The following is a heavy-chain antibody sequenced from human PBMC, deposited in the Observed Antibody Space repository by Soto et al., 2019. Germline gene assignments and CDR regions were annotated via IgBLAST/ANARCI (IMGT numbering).Heavy chain of an antibody. D-gene: IGHD5-18*01. Sequence: QVQLVESGGGVVQPGRSLRLSCAASGFTFSSYGMHWVRQAPGKGLEWVAVIWYDGSNKYYEDYVKGRFTISRDNSNNTRYLRMNSLRAEDTAVYYCARDGLDTAMVRSYYYYYYYMDVWGRGTTVTVSS. V-gene: IGHV3-33*01. CDR3: ARDGLDTAMVRSYYYYYYYMDV. CDR2: IWYDGSNK. CDR1: GFTFSSYG. J-gene: IGHJ6*03.